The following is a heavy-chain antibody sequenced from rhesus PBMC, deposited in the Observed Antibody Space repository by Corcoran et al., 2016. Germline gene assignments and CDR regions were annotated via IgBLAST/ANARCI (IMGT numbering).Heavy chain of an antibody. CDR2: VDPEDVDA. CDR3: ATLSSFGDY. D-gene: IGHD3-40*01. Sequence: EVQLVQSGAEVKKPGASVKISCKASGYTFTDYYLHWVRQAPGIGLEWMGRVDPEDVDALHAQKFQDRVTIPADMSTDTAYMELSSLRSEDTAVYYCATLSSFGDYWGQGVLVTVSS. V-gene: IGHV1-111*02. J-gene: IGHJ4*01. CDR1: GYTFTDYY.